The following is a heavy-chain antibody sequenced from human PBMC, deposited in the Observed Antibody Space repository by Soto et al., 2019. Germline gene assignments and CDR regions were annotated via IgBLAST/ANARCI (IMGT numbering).Heavy chain of an antibody. Sequence: EVQLVESGGGLVQPGGSLRLSCAASGFTFSSYDMHWVRQATGKGLEWVSAIGTAGDTYYPGSVKGRFTISRENAKNSLYLQMNSLRAEDTAVYYCARVPRRAARQPGGKPSYYFDYWGQGTLVTVSS. V-gene: IGHV3-13*01. J-gene: IGHJ4*02. CDR1: GFTFSSYD. CDR3: ARVPRRAARQPGGKPSYYFDY. CDR2: IGTAGDT. D-gene: IGHD6-6*01.